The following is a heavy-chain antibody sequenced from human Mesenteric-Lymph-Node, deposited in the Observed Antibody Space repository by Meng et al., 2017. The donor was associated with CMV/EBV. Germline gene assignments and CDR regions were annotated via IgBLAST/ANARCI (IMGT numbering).Heavy chain of an antibody. CDR1: GFTFSAYS. J-gene: IGHJ4*02. CDR2: ISSSSSTI. V-gene: IGHV3-48*04. D-gene: IGHD6-13*01. CDR3: ARVRIAAAGTGYYFDY. Sequence: ESLKISCATSGFTFSAYSMNWVRQAPGKGLEWVSYISSSSSTIYYADSVKGRFTISRDNAKNSLYLQMNSLRAEDTAVYYCARVRIAAAGTGYYFDYWGQGTLVTVSS.